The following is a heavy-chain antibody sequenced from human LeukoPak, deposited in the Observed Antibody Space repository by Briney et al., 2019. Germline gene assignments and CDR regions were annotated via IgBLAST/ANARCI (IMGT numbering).Heavy chain of an antibody. J-gene: IGHJ5*02. CDR2: IHYSGSS. CDR3: TRGHWGLQS. CDR1: GASVTDYY. D-gene: IGHD7-27*01. V-gene: IGHV4-59*02. Sequence: PSETLSLTCTVSGASVTDYYWSWIRQSPGKGLEWISYIHYSGSSDYNPSLRSRVTTSLDTSKNQFSLNLISVIAADTAVYYCTRGHWGLQSWSQGTLVTVSS.